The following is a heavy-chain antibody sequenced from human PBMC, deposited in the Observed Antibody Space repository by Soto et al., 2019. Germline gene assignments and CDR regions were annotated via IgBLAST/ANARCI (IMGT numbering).Heavy chain of an antibody. J-gene: IGHJ5*02. V-gene: IGHV6-1*01. Sequence: SPTLSLACAISGDSVSSNSAAWNWIRQSRSRGLEWLGRTYYRSKWYNDYAVSVKSRITIYPVTSTPQLSLQLNSVPPEDPALYSSPRGSYSSSWYCGNWFDPWGQGTLVTVSS. CDR1: GDSVSSNSAA. CDR3: PRGSYSSSWYCGNWFDP. D-gene: IGHD6-13*01. CDR2: TYYRSKWYN.